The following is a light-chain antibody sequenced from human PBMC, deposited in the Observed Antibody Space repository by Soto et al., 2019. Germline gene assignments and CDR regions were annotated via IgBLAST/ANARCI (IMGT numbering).Light chain of an antibody. CDR2: LGS. V-gene: IGKV2-28*01. J-gene: IGKJ2*01. CDR1: QSLLHSNGYNY. CDR3: MQALQTPS. Sequence: DIVMTQSPLSLPVTPGEPASISCRSSQSLLHSNGYNYLDWYLQKPGQSPQLLIYLGSNRASGVPDRFSGSGSGTDFTLKISRVEAEDVGVYYCMQALQTPSFGQGTTLEIK.